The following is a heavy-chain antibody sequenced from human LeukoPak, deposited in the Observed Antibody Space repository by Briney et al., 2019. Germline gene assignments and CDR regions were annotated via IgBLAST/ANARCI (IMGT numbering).Heavy chain of an antibody. CDR2: IIGGSTTI. CDR1: GFILSRYS. J-gene: IGHJ4*02. D-gene: IGHD6-19*01. CDR3: ARDVEQWLVRVYYFDY. Sequence: PGRSQRLACATAGFILSRYSMMSVRQATRKWVGWVVYIIGGSTTIYYADSVKRRFTTSRDNAKHSLYLQLNRLRAEDTAVYYCARDVEQWLVRVYYFDYWGQGALVTVCS. V-gene: IGHV3-48*01.